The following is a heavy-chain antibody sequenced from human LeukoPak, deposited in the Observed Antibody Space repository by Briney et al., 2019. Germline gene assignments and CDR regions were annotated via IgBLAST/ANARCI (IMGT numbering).Heavy chain of an antibody. J-gene: IGHJ3*02. Sequence: GGSLRLSCAASGFTFSSYAMSWVRQAPGKGLEWVSTISGSGGSTYYADSVKGRFTISRDNSKNTLYLQMNSLRAEDTAVYYCAKLMITFGGVIVGNAFDIWGQGTIVTVSS. CDR1: GFTFSSYA. V-gene: IGHV3-23*01. D-gene: IGHD3-16*02. CDR3: AKLMITFGGVIVGNAFDI. CDR2: ISGSGGST.